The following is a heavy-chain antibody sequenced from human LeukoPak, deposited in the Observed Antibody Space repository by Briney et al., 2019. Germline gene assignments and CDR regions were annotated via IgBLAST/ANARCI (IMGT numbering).Heavy chain of an antibody. Sequence: GGSLRLSCAASGFTFSSYSMNWVRQAPGKGLEWVSSISSSSSYIYYADSVKGRSTISRDNAKNSLYLQMNSLRAEDTAVYYCARGSGGPAAMRFHWFDPWGQGTLVTVSS. V-gene: IGHV3-21*01. CDR2: ISSSSSYI. CDR1: GFTFSSYS. J-gene: IGHJ5*02. CDR3: ARGSGGPAAMRFHWFDP. D-gene: IGHD2-2*01.